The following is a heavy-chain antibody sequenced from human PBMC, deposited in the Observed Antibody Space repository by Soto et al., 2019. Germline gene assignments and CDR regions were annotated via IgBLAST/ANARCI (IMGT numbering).Heavy chain of an antibody. CDR3: AHRARGAIFGVVQSYFDY. D-gene: IGHD3-3*01. J-gene: IGHJ4*02. V-gene: IGHV2-5*02. Sequence: SGPTLVNPTQTLTLTCTFSGFSLSTSGVGVGWIRQPPGKALEWLALIYWDDDKRYSPSLKSRLTITKDTSKNQVVLTMTNMDPVDTATYYCAHRARGAIFGVVQSYFDYWGQGTLVTVSS. CDR2: IYWDDDK. CDR1: GFSLSTSGVG.